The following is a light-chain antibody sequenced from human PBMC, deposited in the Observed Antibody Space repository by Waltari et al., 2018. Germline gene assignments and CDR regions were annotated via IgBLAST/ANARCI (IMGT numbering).Light chain of an antibody. Sequence: DIQMTQSPSSVSASVGDRVTITCRASHGISNSLAWYQQKPGKAPTVLIYSASTLQRGVPPRFSGSGSGTDFTLTINSLQPEDFATYFCQQGASVPPTFGQGT. CDR1: HGISNS. CDR3: QQGASVPPT. V-gene: IGKV1-12*01. J-gene: IGKJ1*01. CDR2: SAS.